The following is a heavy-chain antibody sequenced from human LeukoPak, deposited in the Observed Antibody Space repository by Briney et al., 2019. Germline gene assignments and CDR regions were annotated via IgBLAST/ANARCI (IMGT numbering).Heavy chain of an antibody. Sequence: SETLSLTCTVSGGSISSGSYYWSWIRQPAGKGLEWIGRIYTSGSTNYNPSLKSRVTISVDTSKNQFSLKLSSVTAADTAVYYCARESSYDFWSGLVGYWGQGTLVTVSS. CDR1: GGSISSGSYY. CDR2: IYTSGST. V-gene: IGHV4-61*02. D-gene: IGHD3-3*01. CDR3: ARESSYDFWSGLVGY. J-gene: IGHJ4*02.